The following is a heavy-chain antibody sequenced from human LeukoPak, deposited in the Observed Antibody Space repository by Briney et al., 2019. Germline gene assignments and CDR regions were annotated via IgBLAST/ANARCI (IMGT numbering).Heavy chain of an antibody. CDR2: ISAYNGNI. J-gene: IGHJ4*02. CDR1: GYTFISYG. V-gene: IGHV1-18*01. Sequence: ASVKVSCKASGYTFISYGISWVRQAPGQGLEWMGWISAYNGNIDYAQNLQARVTMTSDTSTGTVYMELSSLRSEDTAIYYCARETLDLPKGFDYWGQGTLVTVSS. D-gene: IGHD1-7*01. CDR3: ARETLDLPKGFDY.